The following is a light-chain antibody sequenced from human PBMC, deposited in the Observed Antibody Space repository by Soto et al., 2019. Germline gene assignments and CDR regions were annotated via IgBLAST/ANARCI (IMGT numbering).Light chain of an antibody. CDR2: DVS. Sequence: EIVLTQSPGTLSLSPGERATLSCRASQSVSSYLIWYQQKPGQAPRLLIYDVSNRATAIPARFSGSGSGTDLNGTISRREPADVAVYYCHRRSKWPRTFVQGSKV. CDR3: HRRSKWPRT. V-gene: IGKV3-11*01. CDR1: QSVSSY. J-gene: IGKJ1*01.